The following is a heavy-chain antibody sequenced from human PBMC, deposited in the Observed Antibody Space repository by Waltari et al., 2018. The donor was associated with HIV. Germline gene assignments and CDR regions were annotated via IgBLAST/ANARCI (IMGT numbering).Heavy chain of an antibody. CDR3: ARGARDIVVVPAARLDY. D-gene: IGHD2-2*01. CDR2: INPSGGST. J-gene: IGHJ4*02. V-gene: IGHV1-46*01. CDR1: GYTFTSYY. Sequence: QVQLVQSGAEVKKPGASVKVSCKASGYTFTSYYMHWVRQAPGQGLEWGGIINPSGGSTSNAQKFQGRVTMTRDTSTSTVYMELSSLRSEDTAVYYCARGARDIVVVPAARLDYWGQGTLVTVSS.